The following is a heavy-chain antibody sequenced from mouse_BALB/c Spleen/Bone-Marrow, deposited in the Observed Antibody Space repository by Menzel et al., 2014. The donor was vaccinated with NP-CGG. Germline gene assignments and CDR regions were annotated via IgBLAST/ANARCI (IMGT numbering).Heavy chain of an antibody. CDR3: TRDGGSFAY. CDR1: GYTFTSYW. V-gene: IGHV1-69*02. D-gene: IGHD1-1*02. Sequence: SGAELVRPGASVKLSCKASGYTFTSYWINWVKQRPGQGLEWIGNIYPSDSYTNYNQKFKDKATLTVDKSSSTAYMQLSSPTSEDSAVYYCTRDGGSFAYWGQGTLVTVSA. J-gene: IGHJ3*01. CDR2: IYPSDSYT.